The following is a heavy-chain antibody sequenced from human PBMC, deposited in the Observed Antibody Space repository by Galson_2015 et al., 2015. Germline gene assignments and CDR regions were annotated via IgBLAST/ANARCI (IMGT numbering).Heavy chain of an antibody. CDR2: IWNDGGSK. V-gene: IGHV3-33*01. Sequence: SLRLSCAASGFTFSNFGFNWVRQAPGKGLEWVALIWNDGGSKYYADAAKGRCTISRANSRTTVYLQMNSLRIEYTAISFCARDGANLDYWGQGTLVTGS. J-gene: IGHJ4*02. CDR3: ARDGANLDY. D-gene: IGHD3-16*01. CDR1: GFTFSNFG.